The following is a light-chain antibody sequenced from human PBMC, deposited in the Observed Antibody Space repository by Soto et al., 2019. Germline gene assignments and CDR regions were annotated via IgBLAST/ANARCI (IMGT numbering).Light chain of an antibody. Sequence: QSALTQPASVSGSPGQSISIPCTGTSSDIGAFNFVSWYQQHPGKAPKVLIYGVTNRPSGVDYRFSGSKSGNTASLIISGLRPEDEADYYCSSFTSASTRIFGTGTKVTFL. V-gene: IGLV2-14*03. CDR3: SSFTSASTRI. J-gene: IGLJ1*01. CDR2: GVT. CDR1: SSDIGAFNF.